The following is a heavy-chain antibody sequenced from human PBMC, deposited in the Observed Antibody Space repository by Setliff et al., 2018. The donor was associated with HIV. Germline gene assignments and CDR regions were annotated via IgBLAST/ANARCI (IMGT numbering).Heavy chain of an antibody. V-gene: IGHV1-18*01. D-gene: IGHD1-26*01. J-gene: IGHJ4*02. CDR1: GYTFISYG. CDR3: ARVRTYSDFYYPAPIPSYYFDF. Sequence: ASVKVSCKTSGYTFISYGVTWVRQVPGQGLEWVGWISTYNGNTNYAQKFQGRVTMTTDTSTSAAYLELGSLRSDDTAIYYCARVRTYSDFYYPAPIPSYYFDFWGQGTLVTVSS. CDR2: ISTYNGNT.